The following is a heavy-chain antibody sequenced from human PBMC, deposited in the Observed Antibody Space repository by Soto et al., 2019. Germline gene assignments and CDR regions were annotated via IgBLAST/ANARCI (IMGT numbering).Heavy chain of an antibody. CDR1: GFTFSSYS. CDR3: ARDEYGDYGALDI. D-gene: IGHD4-17*01. V-gene: IGHV3-21*01. J-gene: IGHJ3*02. Sequence: GGSLRLSCAASGFTFSSYSMNWVRQAPGKGLEWVSSISSSSSYIYYADSVKGRFTISRDNAKNSLYLQMNSLRAEDTAVYYCARDEYGDYGALDIWGQGTMVTVSS. CDR2: ISSSSSYI.